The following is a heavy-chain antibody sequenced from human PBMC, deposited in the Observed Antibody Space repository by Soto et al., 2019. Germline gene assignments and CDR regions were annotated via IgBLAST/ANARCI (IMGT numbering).Heavy chain of an antibody. J-gene: IGHJ6*02. CDR2: INHSGST. CDR1: GVSFSGYY. Sequence: SDPLSLTCAVYGVSFSGYYWSWIRQPPGKGLEWIGEINHSGSTNYNPSLKSRVTISVDTSKNQFSLKLSSVTAADTAVYYCARGRRVGSTSYYYYYYGMDVWGQGTTVTVSS. CDR3: ARGRRVGSTSYYYYYYGMDV. V-gene: IGHV4-34*01. D-gene: IGHD2-2*01.